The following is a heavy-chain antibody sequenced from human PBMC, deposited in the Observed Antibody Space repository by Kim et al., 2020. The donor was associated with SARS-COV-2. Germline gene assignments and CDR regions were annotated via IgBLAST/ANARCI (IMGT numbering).Heavy chain of an antibody. Sequence: ASVKVSCKASGYTFTSYAMHWVRQAPGQRLEWMGWINAGNGNTKYSQKFQGRVTITRDTSASTAYMELSSLRSEDTAVYYCARGYSGAGAAGYWGQGTLVTVSS. CDR1: GYTFTSYA. CDR2: INAGNGNT. J-gene: IGHJ4*02. V-gene: IGHV1-3*01. D-gene: IGHD3-10*01. CDR3: ARGYSGAGAAGY.